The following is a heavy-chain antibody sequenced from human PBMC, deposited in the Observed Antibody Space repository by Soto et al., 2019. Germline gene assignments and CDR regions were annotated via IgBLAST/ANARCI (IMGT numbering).Heavy chain of an antibody. V-gene: IGHV3-15*07. CDR2: IKSKIDGGTT. J-gene: IGHJ4*01. Sequence: GGSLRLSCAASGFTFSDAWINWVRQAPGKGLEWVGRIKSKIDGGTTDFAAPVKGSFAISRDVLRDMVYMETYSLKTDDTAVYYCTTDSLFTGQLVRMDNWGHGTLVTVSS. D-gene: IGHD3-9*01. CDR3: TTDSLFTGQLVRMDN. CDR1: GFTFSDAW.